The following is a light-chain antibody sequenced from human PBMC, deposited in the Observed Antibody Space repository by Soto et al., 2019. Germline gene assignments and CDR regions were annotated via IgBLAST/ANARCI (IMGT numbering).Light chain of an antibody. Sequence: FQMTQSPSSLSASIGDRVTITCRASQRISNYLNWYQVKQGKAPRLLIYAASYLQSGVPSRFRGSGSGTDFTLTITSLQPEDLATSYCQQSYNTVSWTFGQGTKVDIK. CDR2: AAS. V-gene: IGKV1-39*01. CDR1: QRISNY. CDR3: QQSYNTVSWT. J-gene: IGKJ1*01.